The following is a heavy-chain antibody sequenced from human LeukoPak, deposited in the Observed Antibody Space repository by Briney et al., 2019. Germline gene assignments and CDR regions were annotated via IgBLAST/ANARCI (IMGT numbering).Heavy chain of an antibody. V-gene: IGHV3-48*04. CDR2: ISSSSSTI. Sequence: PGGSLRLSCAASGFTFSSYSMNWVRQAPGKGLEWVSYISSSSSTIYYADSVKGRFTISRDNAKNSLYLQMNSLRAEDTAVYYCARDPPNSGYKKSHFDYWGQGTLVTVSS. J-gene: IGHJ4*02. CDR3: ARDPPNSGYKKSHFDY. D-gene: IGHD5-12*01. CDR1: GFTFSSYS.